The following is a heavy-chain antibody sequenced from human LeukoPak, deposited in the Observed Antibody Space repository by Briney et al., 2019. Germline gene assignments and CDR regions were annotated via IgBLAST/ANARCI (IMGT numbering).Heavy chain of an antibody. CDR3: ARDEALDY. J-gene: IGHJ4*02. CDR1: GGTFSSYA. V-gene: IGHV1-69*04. Sequence: AASVKVSCKASGGTFSSYAISWVRQAPGQGLEWMGRIIPILGIANYAQKLQGRVTITADKSTSTAYMGLSSLRSEDTAVYYCARDEALDYWGQGTLVTVSS. CDR2: IIPILGIA. D-gene: IGHD6-6*01.